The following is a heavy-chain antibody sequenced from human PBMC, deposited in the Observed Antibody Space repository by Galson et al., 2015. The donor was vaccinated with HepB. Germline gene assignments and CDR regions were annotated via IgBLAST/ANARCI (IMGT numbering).Heavy chain of an antibody. D-gene: IGHD6-19*01. CDR2: IKVDGSET. J-gene: IGHJ4*02. CDR1: GFTFSNYW. V-gene: IGHV3-7*01. CDR3: ARGGGWRTLDY. Sequence: SLRLSCAASGFTFSNYWMSWVRQAPGKGLEWVANIKVDGSETYYVDSVKGRFTISRDNAKNSLYLQMNSLRAEDTAVYHCARGGGWRTLDYWGQGILVTVAS.